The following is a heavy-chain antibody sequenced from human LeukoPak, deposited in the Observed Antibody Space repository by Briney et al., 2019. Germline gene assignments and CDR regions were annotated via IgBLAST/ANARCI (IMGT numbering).Heavy chain of an antibody. D-gene: IGHD4-23*01. CDR3: AKVSTVAMDC. J-gene: IGHJ4*02. CDR1: GFTSSSYG. Sequence: PGGSLRLSCAASGFTSSSYGMHWVRQAPGKGLEWVAFIRYDGSNKYYADSVKGRFTISRDNSKNTLYLEMNSLRAEDTAVYYCAKVSTVAMDCWGQGTLVTVSS. CDR2: IRYDGSNK. V-gene: IGHV3-30*02.